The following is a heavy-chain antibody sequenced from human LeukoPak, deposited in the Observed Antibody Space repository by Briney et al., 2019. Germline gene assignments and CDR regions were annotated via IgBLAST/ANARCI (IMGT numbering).Heavy chain of an antibody. Sequence: ASVKVSCKASGYTFTGYYMHWVRQAPGQGLEWMGWINPNSGGTNYAQKFQGRVTMTRDTSISTAYMELGRLRSDDTAVYYCARTYDFWSGYCAYWGQGTLVTVSS. D-gene: IGHD3-3*01. J-gene: IGHJ4*02. CDR3: ARTYDFWSGYCAY. V-gene: IGHV1-2*02. CDR1: GYTFTGYY. CDR2: INPNSGGT.